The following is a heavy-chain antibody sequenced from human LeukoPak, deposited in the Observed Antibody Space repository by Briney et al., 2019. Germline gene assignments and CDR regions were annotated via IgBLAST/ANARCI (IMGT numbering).Heavy chain of an antibody. CDR1: GGSFSGYY. V-gene: IGHV4-34*01. Sequence: SETLSLTCAVYGGSFSGYYWSWIRQPPGKGLEWIGEINHSGSANYNPSLKSRVTISVDTSKNQFSLKLSSVTAADTAVYYCARPLRDYWGQGTLVTVSS. CDR2: INHSGSA. J-gene: IGHJ4*02. CDR3: ARPLRDY.